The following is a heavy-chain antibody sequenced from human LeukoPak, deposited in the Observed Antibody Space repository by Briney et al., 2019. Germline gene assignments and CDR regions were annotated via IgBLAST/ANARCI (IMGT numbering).Heavy chain of an antibody. D-gene: IGHD3-10*01. CDR3: ARLLWFGESGYWFDP. CDR2: IYYSGST. Sequence: PSETLSLTCTVSGGSISSYYWSWIRQPPGKGLEWIGYIYYSGSTNYNPSLKSRVTISVDTSKNQFSLKLSSVTAADTAVYYCARLLWFGESGYWFDPWGQGTLVTVSS. V-gene: IGHV4-59*01. J-gene: IGHJ5*02. CDR1: GGSISSYY.